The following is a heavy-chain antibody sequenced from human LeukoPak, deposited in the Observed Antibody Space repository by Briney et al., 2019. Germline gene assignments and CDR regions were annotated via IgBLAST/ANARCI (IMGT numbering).Heavy chain of an antibody. J-gene: IGHJ6*03. CDR3: ARGRSRFGYMDV. V-gene: IGHV1-2*02. CDR1: GYTFTSYG. CDR2: INPNSGGT. Sequence: ASVKVSCKASGYTFTSYGISWVRQAPGQGLEWMGWINPNSGGTNYAQKFQGRVTMTRDTSISTAYMELSRLRSDDTAVYYCARGRSRFGYMDVWGKGTTVTISS. D-gene: IGHD3-16*01.